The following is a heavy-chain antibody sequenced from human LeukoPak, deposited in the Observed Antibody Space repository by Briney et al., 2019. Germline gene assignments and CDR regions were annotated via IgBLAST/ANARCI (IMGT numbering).Heavy chain of an antibody. CDR2: IKQDGSEK. CDR3: ARDSALGRFDY. V-gene: IGHV3-7*01. CDR1: GFTFSRYW. J-gene: IGHJ4*02. D-gene: IGHD3-16*01. Sequence: GGSLRLSCAASGFTFSRYWMSWVRQAPGKGLEWVANIKQDGSEKYYVDSVKGRFTISRDNAKNSLYLQMNSLRAEDTAVYYCARDSALGRFDYWGQGTLVTVSS.